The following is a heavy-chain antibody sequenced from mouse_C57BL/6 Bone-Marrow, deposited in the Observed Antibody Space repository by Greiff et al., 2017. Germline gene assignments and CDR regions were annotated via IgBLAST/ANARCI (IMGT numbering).Heavy chain of an antibody. CDR1: GYTFTSYN. Sequence: QVQLQQSGAELVRPGASVKMSCKASGYTFTSYNMHWVQQTPRQGLEWIGAIYPGNGDTSYNQKFKGKATLTVDKSSSTAYMQLSSLTSEDSAVYFCARSDYGSSLGYGGQGTTLTVSS. J-gene: IGHJ2*01. V-gene: IGHV1-12*01. D-gene: IGHD1-1*01. CDR2: IYPGNGDT. CDR3: ARSDYGSSLGY.